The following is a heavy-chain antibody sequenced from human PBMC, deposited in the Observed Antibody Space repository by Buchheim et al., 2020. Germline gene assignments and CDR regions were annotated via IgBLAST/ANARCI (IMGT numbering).Heavy chain of an antibody. Sequence: QVQLVQSGAEVKKPGASVKVSCKASGYTFTSYDINWVRQATGQGLEWMGWMNPNSGNTGYAQKFQGRVTMTRNTSISTAYMELSSLSSEDTAVYYCARGYYDFWSGYLSYYYYYGMDVWGQGTT. D-gene: IGHD3-3*01. CDR3: ARGYYDFWSGYLSYYYYYGMDV. J-gene: IGHJ6*02. CDR1: GYTFTSYD. CDR2: MNPNSGNT. V-gene: IGHV1-8*01.